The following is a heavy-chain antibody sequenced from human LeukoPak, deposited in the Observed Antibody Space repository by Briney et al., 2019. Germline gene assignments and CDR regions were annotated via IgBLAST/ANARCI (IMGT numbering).Heavy chain of an antibody. D-gene: IGHD3-3*01. CDR2: IYSGGST. V-gene: IGHV3-53*01. CDR3: ARGGGNPYYFDY. CDR1: GFTFSSYH. J-gene: IGHJ4*02. Sequence: GGSLRLSCAASGFTFSSYHMNWVRQAPGKGLEWVSVIYSGGSTYYADSVKGRFTISRDNSKNTLYLQMNSLRAEDTAVYYCARGGGNPYYFDYWGQGTLVTVSS.